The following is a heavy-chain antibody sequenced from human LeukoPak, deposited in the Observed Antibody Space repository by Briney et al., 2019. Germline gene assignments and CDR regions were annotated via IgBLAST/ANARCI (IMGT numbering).Heavy chain of an antibody. V-gene: IGHV4-59*08. D-gene: IGHD6-19*01. Sequence: SETLSLTCTVSGGSISDSYWNWIRQPPGKGLEWIGYSHYSGRTNYNSSLRSRLTMSVDTSKNQFSLKLTSVTEIDTAMYYCARNQAVAANRGAFDIWGQGTMVTVSS. CDR3: ARNQAVAANRGAFDI. J-gene: IGHJ3*02. CDR1: GGSISDSY. CDR2: SHYSGRT.